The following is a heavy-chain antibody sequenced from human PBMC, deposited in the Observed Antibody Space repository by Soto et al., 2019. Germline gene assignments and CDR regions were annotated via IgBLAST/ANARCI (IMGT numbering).Heavy chain of an antibody. CDR2: SNPSGVIT. CDR1: GYIFTSYY. D-gene: IGHD2-21*01. J-gene: IGHJ5*01. Sequence: QVQLVQSGAEVKRPGDSVKVSCKASGYIFTSYYIHWVRQGPAPGLGLEGRGISNPSGVITTYAQTYQSRVTLPRHTYTRTVNLQLRNLRSKEPDGYVCPSGTPIAGGNSWLDPWGQGTPVTVS. V-gene: IGHV1-46*01. CDR3: PSGTPIAGGNSWLDP.